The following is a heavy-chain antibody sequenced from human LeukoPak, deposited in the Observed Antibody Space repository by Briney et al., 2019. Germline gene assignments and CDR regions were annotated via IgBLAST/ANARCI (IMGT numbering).Heavy chain of an antibody. V-gene: IGHV3-11*05. Sequence: GGSLRLFCAASGFTFSDYYMSWIRQAPGKGLEWVSYISSSSSYTNYADSVKGRFTISRDNAKNSLYLQMNSLRAEDTAVYYCARDNYDSSGLYDYWGQGTLVTVSS. CDR2: ISSSSSYT. CDR1: GFTFSDYY. D-gene: IGHD3-22*01. J-gene: IGHJ4*02. CDR3: ARDNYDSSGLYDY.